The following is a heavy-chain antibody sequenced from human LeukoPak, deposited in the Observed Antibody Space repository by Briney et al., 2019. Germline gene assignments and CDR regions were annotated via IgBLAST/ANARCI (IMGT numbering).Heavy chain of an antibody. CDR2: IFHDGVT. D-gene: IGHD6-13*01. J-gene: IGHJ4*02. Sequence: SETLSLTCAVSGASVSGNHWSWIRQSPEKGLEWIGHIFHDGVTDYNPSLKSRVTILPDTSKNQSSLRLTSVTAADTAVYYCARGSTGIAAATGPFDYWGQGTLVTVSS. CDR3: ARGSTGIAAATGPFDY. V-gene: IGHV4-59*02. CDR1: GASVSGNH.